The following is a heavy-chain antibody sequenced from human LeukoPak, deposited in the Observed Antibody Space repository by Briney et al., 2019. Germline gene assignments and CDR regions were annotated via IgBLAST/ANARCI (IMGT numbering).Heavy chain of an antibody. CDR2: INPSGGST. V-gene: IGHV1-46*01. Sequence: ASVKVSCKASGYTFTSYYMHWVRQAPGQELEWMGIINPSGGSTSYAQKFQGRVTMTRDMSTSTVYMELSSLRSEDTAVYYCVIAAPNYYYYYMDVWGKGTTVTVSS. CDR3: VIAAPNYYYYYMDV. J-gene: IGHJ6*03. D-gene: IGHD6-6*01. CDR1: GYTFTSYY.